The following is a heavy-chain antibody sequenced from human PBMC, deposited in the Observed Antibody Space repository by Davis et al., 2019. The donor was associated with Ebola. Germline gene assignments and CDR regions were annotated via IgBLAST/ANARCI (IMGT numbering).Heavy chain of an antibody. J-gene: IGHJ4*02. V-gene: IGHV1-2*04. CDR1: GYTFTGYY. CDR2: INPNSGGT. CDR3: ARKVEGATTHFDY. Sequence: ASVKVSCKASGYTFTGYYMHWVRQAPGQGLEWMGWINPNSGGTNYAQKFQGWVTMTRDTSISTAYMELSSLRSEDTAVYYCARKVEGATTHFDYWGQGTLVTVSS. D-gene: IGHD1-26*01.